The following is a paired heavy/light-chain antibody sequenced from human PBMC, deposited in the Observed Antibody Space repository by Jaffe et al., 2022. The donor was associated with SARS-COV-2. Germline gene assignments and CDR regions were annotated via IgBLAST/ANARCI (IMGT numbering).Light chain of an antibody. CDR3: QQYGSSRSALT. J-gene: IGKJ4*01. CDR2: GAS. V-gene: IGKV3-20*01. Sequence: EIVLTQSPGTLSLSPGERATLSCRASQSVSSSYLAWYQQKPGQAPRLLIYGASTRATGIPDRFSGSGSGTDFTLTISSLEPEDFAVYYCQQYGSSRSALTFGGGTKVEIK. CDR1: QSVSSSY.
Heavy chain of an antibody. CDR3: ARILWSGYSDYYHGMDV. V-gene: IGHV3-48*02. CDR2: MSSGRSTI. J-gene: IGHJ6*02. D-gene: IGHD3-3*01. Sequence: EVQLVESGGGLVQPGGSLRLSCAASGFTFSSYSMNWVRQAPGKGLEWVSYMSSGRSTIYYADSVKGRFTISRDNAKNSLYLQMNSLRDEDTGVYYCARILWSGYSDYYHGMDVWGQGTTVTVSS. CDR1: GFTFSSYS.